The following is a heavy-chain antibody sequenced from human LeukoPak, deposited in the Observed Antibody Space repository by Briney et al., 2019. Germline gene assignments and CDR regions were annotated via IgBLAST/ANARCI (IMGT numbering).Heavy chain of an antibody. D-gene: IGHD6-6*01. CDR3: ATSSSSANYFYFDS. Sequence: GGSLRLSCATSGFIFSSYWMHWVRQAPGKGLVWVSYINTDGSVTNYADSVEGRFTISRDNAKNTLYLQMNSLRAEDTAVYYCATSSSSANYFYFDSWGQGTLVTVSS. CDR2: INTDGSVT. CDR1: GFIFSSYW. V-gene: IGHV3-74*01. J-gene: IGHJ4*02.